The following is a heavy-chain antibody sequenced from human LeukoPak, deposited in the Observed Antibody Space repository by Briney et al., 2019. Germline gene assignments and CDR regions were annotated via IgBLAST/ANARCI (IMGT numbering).Heavy chain of an antibody. CDR1: GGTFSSYA. J-gene: IGHJ4*02. V-gene: IGHV1-18*01. CDR3: ARDPPGRPYSSSSYG. Sequence: ASVKVSCKASGGTFSSYAISWVRQAPGQGLEWMGWISAYNGNTNYAQKLQGRVTMTTDTSTSTAYMELRSLRSDDTAVYYCARDPPGRPYSSSSYGWGQGTLVTVSS. D-gene: IGHD6-6*01. CDR2: ISAYNGNT.